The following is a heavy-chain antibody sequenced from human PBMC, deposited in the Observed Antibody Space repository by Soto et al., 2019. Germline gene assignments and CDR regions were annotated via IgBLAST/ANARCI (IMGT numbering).Heavy chain of an antibody. V-gene: IGHV3-49*03. CDR1: GFTFGDYA. CDR3: TRDLQLAYGDYYYVMDV. D-gene: IGHD4-17*01. Sequence: PGGSLRLSCTAAGFTFGDYAKSWFRQAPGKGLEWVGFIRSKVYGGTTEYAASVKGRFTISRDDSKSIAYLQMNSLKTEDTAVYYCTRDLQLAYGDYYYVMDVWGQGTTVTVSS. CDR2: IRSKVYGGTT. J-gene: IGHJ6*02.